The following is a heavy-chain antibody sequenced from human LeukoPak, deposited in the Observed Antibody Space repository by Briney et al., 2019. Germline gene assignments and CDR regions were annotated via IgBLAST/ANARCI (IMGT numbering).Heavy chain of an antibody. CDR2: INHSGST. CDR1: GGSFSGYY. J-gene: IGHJ6*02. V-gene: IGHV4-34*01. D-gene: IGHD6-6*01. CDR3: ARGPYSSSSYYYYYGMDV. Sequence: SGTLSLTCAVYGGSFSGYYWSWIRQPPGKGLEWIGEINHSGSTNYNPSLKSRVTISVDTSKNQFSLKLSSVTAADTAVYYCARGPYSSSSYYYYYGMDVWGQGTTVTVSS.